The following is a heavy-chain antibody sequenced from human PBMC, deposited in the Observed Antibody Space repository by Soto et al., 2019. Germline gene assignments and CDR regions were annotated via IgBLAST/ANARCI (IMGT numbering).Heavy chain of an antibody. J-gene: IGHJ4*02. Sequence: ASVKVSCKASGYTFTNSDINWVRQAPGQGLEWMGWMNPNSGHAAYAQKFQGRVTLTTSTSTSTVYMEMRSLGSKDTAVYYCARRPHCSGGICYYGLDNWGQGTLVTVSS. CDR1: GYTFTNSD. D-gene: IGHD2-15*01. CDR2: MNPNSGHA. CDR3: ARRPHCSGGICYYGLDN. V-gene: IGHV1-8*01.